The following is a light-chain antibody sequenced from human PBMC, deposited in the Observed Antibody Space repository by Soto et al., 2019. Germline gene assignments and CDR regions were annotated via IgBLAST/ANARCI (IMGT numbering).Light chain of an antibody. CDR3: QQRSNWPPRIT. CDR1: HSVSSSY. Sequence: DIVFTQAPGTMSLSPGERATLSCSASHSVSSSYLAWYQQYPGQAPRLLIYGASSRATGIPDRFSGSGSGTDFTLTISSLEPEDFAVYYCQQRSNWPPRITFGQGTRLAI. CDR2: GAS. V-gene: IGKV3D-20*02. J-gene: IGKJ5*01.